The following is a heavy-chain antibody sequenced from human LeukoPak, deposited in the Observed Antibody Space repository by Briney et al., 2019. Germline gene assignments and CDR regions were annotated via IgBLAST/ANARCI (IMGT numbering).Heavy chain of an antibody. CDR3: ARGVVVPAAMYHDAFDI. J-gene: IGHJ3*02. CDR2: IIPTFGTA. Sequence: VASVKVSCRASGGTFSSYAISWVRQAPGQGLEWMGRIIPTFGTANYAQKFQGRVTITADKSTSTAYMELSSLRSEDTAVYYCARGVVVPAAMYHDAFDIWGQGTMVTVSS. V-gene: IGHV1-69*06. D-gene: IGHD2-2*01. CDR1: GGTFSSYA.